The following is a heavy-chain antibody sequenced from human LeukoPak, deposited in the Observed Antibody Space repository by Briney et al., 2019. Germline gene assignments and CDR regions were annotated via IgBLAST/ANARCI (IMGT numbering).Heavy chain of an antibody. CDR2: INPNSGGT. CDR3: ASSYDSSGYYLRSDAFDI. CDR1: GYTFTGYY. D-gene: IGHD3-22*01. V-gene: IGHV1-2*02. J-gene: IGHJ3*02. Sequence: ASVKVSCKASGYTFTGYYMHWVRQAPGQGLEWTGWINPNSGGTNYAQKFQGRVTMTRDTSISTAYMELSRLRSDDTAVYYCASSYDSSGYYLRSDAFDIWGQGTMVTVSS.